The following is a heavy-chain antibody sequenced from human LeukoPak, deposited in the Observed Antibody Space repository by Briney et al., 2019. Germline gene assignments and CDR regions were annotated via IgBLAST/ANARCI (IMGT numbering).Heavy chain of an antibody. V-gene: IGHV4-59*12. CDR1: GGSISSYY. Sequence: SETLSLTCTVSGGSISSYYWSWIRQPPGKGLEWIGYIYYSGSTNYNPSLKSRVTISVDTSKNQFSLKLSSVTAADTAVYYCATDRYDVQPTVTKGSYYYYMDVWGKGTTVTVSS. D-gene: IGHD4-11*01. J-gene: IGHJ6*03. CDR2: IYYSGST. CDR3: ATDRYDVQPTVTKGSYYYYMDV.